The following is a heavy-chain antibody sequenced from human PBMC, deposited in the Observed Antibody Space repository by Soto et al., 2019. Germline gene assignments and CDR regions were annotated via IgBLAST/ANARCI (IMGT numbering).Heavy chain of an antibody. CDR3: ARAPAAGDYYYGMDV. V-gene: IGHV3-11*01. D-gene: IGHD6-13*01. CDR1: GFTFSDYY. Sequence: QVQLVESGGGLVKPGGSLRLSCAASGFTFSDYYMTWIRQAPGTGLEWVSDISSSGSTIYYADSVKGRVTISRDNAKKSLYLQMNSLRAEDAAVYYCARAPAAGDYYYGMDVWGQGTTVTVSS. J-gene: IGHJ6*02. CDR2: ISSSGSTI.